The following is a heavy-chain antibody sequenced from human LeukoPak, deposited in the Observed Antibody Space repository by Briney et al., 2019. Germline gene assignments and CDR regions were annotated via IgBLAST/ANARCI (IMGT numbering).Heavy chain of an antibody. CDR1: GFSFSSYW. D-gene: IGHD2-15*01. CDR3: ARALGYCSGGSCYPFDH. Sequence: PGGSQRLFWAASGFSFSSYWTSWARHAPGEGRGWVAKIKHDGSEKYCVDCLKGRFSISRDNAKNSLYLQMNSLRAEDTAVYYCARALGYCSGGSCYPFDHWGQGTPVTVSS. V-gene: IGHV3-7*02. J-gene: IGHJ4*02. CDR2: IKHDGSEK.